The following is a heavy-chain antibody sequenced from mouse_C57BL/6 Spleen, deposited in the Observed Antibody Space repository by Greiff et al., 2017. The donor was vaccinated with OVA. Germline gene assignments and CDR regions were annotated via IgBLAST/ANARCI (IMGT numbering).Heavy chain of an antibody. CDR2: IYPGDGDT. J-gene: IGHJ4*01. D-gene: IGHD2-12*01. V-gene: IGHV1-82*01. CDR1: GYAFSSSW. Sequence: QVQLQQSGPELVKPGASVKISCKASGYAFSSSWMNWVKQRPGKGLEWIGLIYPGDGDTNYNGKFKGKATLTADKSSSTAYMQLSSLTSEDSGVYFCAGLRRVMGYWCQGPSVTVSS. CDR3: AGLRRVMGY.